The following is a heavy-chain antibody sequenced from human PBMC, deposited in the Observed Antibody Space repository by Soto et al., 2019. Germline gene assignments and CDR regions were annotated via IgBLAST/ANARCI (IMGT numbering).Heavy chain of an antibody. D-gene: IGHD3-9*01. Sequence: PSETLSLTCAVSGGSISSSNWWSWVRQPPGKGLEWIGEIYHSGSTNYNPSLKSRVTISVDKSKNQFSLKLSSVTAADTAVYYCAREPPRAEYYDILTGRSGTYYYYGMDVWGQGTTVTVSS. J-gene: IGHJ6*02. V-gene: IGHV4-4*02. CDR3: AREPPRAEYYDILTGRSGTYYYYGMDV. CDR1: GGSISSSNW. CDR2: IYHSGST.